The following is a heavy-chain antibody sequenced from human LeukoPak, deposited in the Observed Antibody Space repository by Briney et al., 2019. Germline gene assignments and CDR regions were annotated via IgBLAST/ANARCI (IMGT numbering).Heavy chain of an antibody. V-gene: IGHV4-59*08. J-gene: IGHJ4*02. CDR3: ARVGDGNFDY. D-gene: IGHD3-16*01. Sequence: PSETLSLTCTVSGGSISSYYWSWIRQPPGKKLEWIGYIHYSGNTNYNPSLKSRVTISIDTSKNQFSLKVSSVTAADTAVYYCARVGDGNFDYWGQGTLVTVSS. CDR1: GGSISSYY. CDR2: IHYSGNT.